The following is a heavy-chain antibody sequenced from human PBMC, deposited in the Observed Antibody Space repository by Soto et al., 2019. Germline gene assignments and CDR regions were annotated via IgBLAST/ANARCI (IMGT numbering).Heavy chain of an antibody. CDR1: GYTFTSYG. Sequence: QVPLVQSGAEVKKPGASVKVSCKASGYTFTSYGISWVRQAPGQGLEWMGWISAYNGNTNYAQKLQGRVTMTTDTSTSTAYMELRGLRSDDTAVYYCARPRGYCSSTSCSIPYYYYGMDVWGQGTTVTVSS. D-gene: IGHD2-2*01. V-gene: IGHV1-18*01. CDR3: ARPRGYCSSTSCSIPYYYYGMDV. J-gene: IGHJ6*02. CDR2: ISAYNGNT.